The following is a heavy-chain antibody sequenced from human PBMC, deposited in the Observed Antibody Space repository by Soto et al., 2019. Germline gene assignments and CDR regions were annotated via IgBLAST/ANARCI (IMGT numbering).Heavy chain of an antibody. CDR2: IWYDGSNK. CDR3: ARDGYCSGGSCYSVQVFDY. J-gene: IGHJ4*02. D-gene: IGHD2-15*01. V-gene: IGHV3-33*01. CDR1: GFTISSYG. Sequence: PGGSLRLSCAASGFTISSYGMHRVRQAPGKGLEWVAVIWYDGSNKYYADSVKGRFTISRDNSKNTLYLQMNSLRAEDTAVYYCARDGYCSGGSCYSVQVFDYWGQGTLVNVSS.